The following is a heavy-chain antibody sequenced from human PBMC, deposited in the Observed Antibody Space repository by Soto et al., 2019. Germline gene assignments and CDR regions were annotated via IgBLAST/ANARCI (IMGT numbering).Heavy chain of an antibody. CDR3: AKRRGAGGHFDY. Sequence: LRLSCAASGFTFTSYAMGWVRQAPGKGLECVSVVSRGGSTHYADSVTGRFIVSRDNSKNTVSLQMNSLRADDTAVYYCAKRRGAGGHFDYWGQGALVTVLL. CDR2: VSRGGST. J-gene: IGHJ4*02. CDR1: GFTFTSYA. D-gene: IGHD2-15*01. V-gene: IGHV3-23*01.